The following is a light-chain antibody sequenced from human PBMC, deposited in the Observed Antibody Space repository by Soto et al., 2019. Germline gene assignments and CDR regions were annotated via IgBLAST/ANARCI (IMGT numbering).Light chain of an antibody. CDR3: QRYISAPFT. Sequence: DTQMTQSPSSLSASVGDRVTITCRATQGISSYLAWYQQKPGKVPKLLIYAASTLQSGVPSRFSGSGSGTDFTLTISSLQPEDVATYYCQRYISAPFTFGPGTNVDIK. CDR2: AAS. V-gene: IGKV1-27*01. J-gene: IGKJ3*01. CDR1: QGISSY.